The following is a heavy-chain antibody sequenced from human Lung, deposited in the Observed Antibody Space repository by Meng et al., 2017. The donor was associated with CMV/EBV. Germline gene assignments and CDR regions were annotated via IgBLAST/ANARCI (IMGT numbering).Heavy chain of an antibody. CDR1: GYTFTGYY. J-gene: IGHJ5*02. CDR2: INPNSGGT. D-gene: IGHD2-2*02. CDR3: ASGGYCSSTSCYRGWFDP. Sequence: ASVXVFXXASGYTFTGYYMHWVRQAPGQGLEWMGWINPNSGGTNYAQKFQGRVTMTRDTSISTAYMELSRLRSDDTAVYYCASGGYCSSTSCYRGWFDPWGQGXLVTVSS. V-gene: IGHV1-2*02.